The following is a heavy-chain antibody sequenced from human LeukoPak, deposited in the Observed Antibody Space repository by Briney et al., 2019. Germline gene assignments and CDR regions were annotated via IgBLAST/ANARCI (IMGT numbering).Heavy chain of an antibody. CDR1: GGSISSSSYY. D-gene: IGHD1-26*01. J-gene: IGHJ4*02. CDR3: ARRGSSPHKDPHRAIDY. V-gene: IGHV4-39*07. Sequence: PSETLSLTCTVSGGSISSSSYYWSWIRQPPGKGLEWIGEINHSGSTNYNPSLKSRVTISVDTSKNQFSLKLSSVTAADTAVYYCARRGSSPHKDPHRAIDYWGQGTLVTVSS. CDR2: INHSGST.